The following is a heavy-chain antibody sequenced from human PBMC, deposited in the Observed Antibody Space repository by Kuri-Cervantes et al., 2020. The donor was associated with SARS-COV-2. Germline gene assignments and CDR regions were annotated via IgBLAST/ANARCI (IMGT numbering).Heavy chain of an antibody. Sequence: GGSRRLSCKGSGYSFTSYWIGWVRQMPGKGLEWMGIIYPGDSDTRYSPSFQGQVTISADKSISTAYLQWSSLKASDTAMYYCARSGYTVVTPDYWGQGTLVTVSS. J-gene: IGHJ4*02. V-gene: IGHV5-51*01. CDR3: ARSGYTVVTPDY. CDR1: GYSFTSYW. D-gene: IGHD4-23*01. CDR2: IYPGDSDT.